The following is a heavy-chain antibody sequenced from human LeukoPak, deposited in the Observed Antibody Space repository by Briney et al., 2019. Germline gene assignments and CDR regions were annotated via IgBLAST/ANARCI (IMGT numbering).Heavy chain of an antibody. J-gene: IGHJ4*02. CDR1: GYTFTSYA. Sequence: VASVKVSCKASGYTFTSYAMHWVRQAPGQRLEWMGWINAGNGNTKYSQKFQGRVTITRDTSASTAYMELSSLRSEDTAVYYCARAVRNYANSPRGNFDYWGQGTLVTVSS. CDR3: ARAVRNYANSPRGNFDY. V-gene: IGHV1-3*01. D-gene: IGHD1-7*01. CDR2: INAGNGNT.